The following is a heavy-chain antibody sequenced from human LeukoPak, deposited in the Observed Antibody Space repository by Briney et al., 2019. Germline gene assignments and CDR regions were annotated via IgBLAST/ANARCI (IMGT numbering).Heavy chain of an antibody. CDR1: GFTLSSYA. CDR3: AKSSGFDLERSDY. J-gene: IGHJ4*02. Sequence: GGSLRLSCAASGFTLSSYAMTWVRQAPGKGLEWVSAISGGGGSTYYADSVKGRFTISRDNSKNTLHLQMNNLRAEDTAVYYCAKSSGFDLERSDYWGQGTLVTVSS. CDR2: ISGGGGST. D-gene: IGHD1-1*01. V-gene: IGHV3-23*01.